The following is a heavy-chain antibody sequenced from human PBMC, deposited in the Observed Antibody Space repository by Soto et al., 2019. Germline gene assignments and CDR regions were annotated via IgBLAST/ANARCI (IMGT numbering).Heavy chain of an antibody. CDR3: AKSTSNWFDP. CDR2: FSVSSGNT. V-gene: IGHV3-23*01. J-gene: IGHJ5*02. Sequence: GGSLRLSCAASGFTFSIYAMSWVRQAPGKGLEWVSTFSVSSGNTYYADSVKGRFTISRDTSKNTLYLQMNSLRAEDTAEYYCAKSTSNWFDPWGQGTLVTVSS. CDR1: GFTFSIYA.